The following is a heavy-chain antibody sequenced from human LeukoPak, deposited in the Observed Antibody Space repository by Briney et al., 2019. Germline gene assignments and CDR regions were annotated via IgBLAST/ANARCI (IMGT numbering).Heavy chain of an antibody. CDR1: GYTFTGYY. V-gene: IGHV1-2*02. CDR3: ARGGEWYYDSSTYRLFDY. Sequence: GASVKVSCKASGYTFTGYYVHWVRQAPGQGHEWMGWLNPNSAGTSYPQKFQGRVTMSRDTSISTAYMELSRLRSDDTAVYYCARGGEWYYDSSTYRLFDYWGQGTLVTVSS. CDR2: LNPNSAGT. J-gene: IGHJ4*02. D-gene: IGHD3-22*01.